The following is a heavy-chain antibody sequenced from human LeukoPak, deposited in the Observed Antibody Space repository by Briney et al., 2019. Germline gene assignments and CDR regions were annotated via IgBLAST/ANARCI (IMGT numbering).Heavy chain of an antibody. CDR3: AKDQPALYCSGRPGFDY. D-gene: IGHD6-19*01. CDR2: ISGSGGST. CDR1: GFIFTNYF. V-gene: IGHV3-23*01. Sequence: GGSLRLSCAASGFIFTNYFMSWVRQAPGKGLEWVSAISGSGGSTYYADSVKGRFTISRDNSKNTLYLQMNSLGAEDTAVYYCAKDQPALYCSGRPGFDYWGQGTLVTVSS. J-gene: IGHJ4*02.